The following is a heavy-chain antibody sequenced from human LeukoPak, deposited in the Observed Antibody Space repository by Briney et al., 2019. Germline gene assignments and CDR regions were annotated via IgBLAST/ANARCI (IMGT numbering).Heavy chain of an antibody. CDR2: IIPIFGTA. D-gene: IGHD6-6*01. CDR3: ARGSSSSSSYYYYGMDV. V-gene: IGHV1-69*13. Sequence: SVKVSCKASGGTFSSYAISWVRQAPGQGLEWMGGIIPIFGTANYAQKFQGRVTITADESTSTAYMELSSLRSEDTAVYYCARGSSSSSSYYYYGMDVWGQGTTVTVSS. CDR1: GGTFSSYA. J-gene: IGHJ6*02.